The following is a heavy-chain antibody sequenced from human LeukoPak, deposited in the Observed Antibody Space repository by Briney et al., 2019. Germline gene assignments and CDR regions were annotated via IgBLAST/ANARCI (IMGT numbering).Heavy chain of an antibody. CDR1: GFTFSSYA. CDR2: ISGSGGST. J-gene: IGHJ4*02. V-gene: IGHV3-23*01. D-gene: IGHD3-16*01. Sequence: GGSLRLSCAASGFTFSSYAMSWVRQAPGKGLEWVSAISGSGGSTYYADSVKGRFTISRDNSKNTLYLQMNSLRAEDTAVYYCAKGYCDYVWGSAFVLWGQGTLVTVSS. CDR3: AKGYCDYVWGSAFVL.